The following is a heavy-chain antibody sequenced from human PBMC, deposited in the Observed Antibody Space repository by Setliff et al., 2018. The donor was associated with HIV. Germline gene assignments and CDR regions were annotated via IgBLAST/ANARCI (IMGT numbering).Heavy chain of an antibody. CDR1: GGSISSGGYY. J-gene: IGHJ3*02. CDR2: IYYSGST. V-gene: IGHV4-31*03. CDR3: AREGGYYYDSSGYSPHDAFDI. Sequence: KPSETLSLTCTVSGGSISSGGYYWSWIRQHPGKGLEWIGYIYYSGSTYYNPSLKSRVTISVDTSKNQFSLKLSSVTAADTAVYYCAREGGYYYDSSGYSPHDAFDIWGQGIMVTVSS. D-gene: IGHD3-22*01.